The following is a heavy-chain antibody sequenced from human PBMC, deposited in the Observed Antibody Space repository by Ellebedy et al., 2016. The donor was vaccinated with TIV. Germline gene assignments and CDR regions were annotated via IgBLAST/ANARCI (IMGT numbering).Heavy chain of an antibody. CDR2: ISTTSNYI. D-gene: IGHD1-26*01. V-gene: IGHV3-21*01. J-gene: IGHJ3*01. CDR3: ARDPGPSGSPNAFDV. CDR1: GFTFSIYN. Sequence: GGSLRLSCAASGFTFSIYNMNWVRQAPGKGLEWVSSISTTSNYIYDADSVRGRFTISRDNAKSSLFLQMNSLRAEDTAVYYCARDPGPSGSPNAFDVWGQGTLVTVSS.